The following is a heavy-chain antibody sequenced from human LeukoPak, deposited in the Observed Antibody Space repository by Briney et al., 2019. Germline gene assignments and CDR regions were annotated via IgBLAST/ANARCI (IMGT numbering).Heavy chain of an antibody. V-gene: IGHV4-31*03. Sequence: SETLSLTCTVSGGSISSGGYYWSWIRQHPGKGLEWIGYIYYSGSTYYNPSLKSRVTISVDTSKNQFSLKLSSVTAADTAVYYCARSTGYSSSMDVWGKGTTVTVSS. CDR2: IYYSGST. CDR1: GGSISSGGYY. J-gene: IGHJ6*03. D-gene: IGHD6-13*01. CDR3: ARSTGYSSSMDV.